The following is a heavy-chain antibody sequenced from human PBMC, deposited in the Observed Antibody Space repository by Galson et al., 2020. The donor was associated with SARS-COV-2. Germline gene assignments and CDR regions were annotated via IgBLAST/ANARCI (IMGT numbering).Heavy chain of an antibody. D-gene: IGHD6-19*01. CDR3: AREGSGWYGARFY. Sequence: KGLEWVANIKQDGSQKYYVDSVKGRFTISRDNAKNSLYLQMNSLRAEDTALYYCAREGSGWYGARFYWGQGTLVTVSS. J-gene: IGHJ4*02. V-gene: IGHV3-7*01. CDR2: IKQDGSQK.